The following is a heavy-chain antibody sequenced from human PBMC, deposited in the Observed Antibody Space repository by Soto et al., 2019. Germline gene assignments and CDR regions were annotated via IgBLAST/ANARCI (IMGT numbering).Heavy chain of an antibody. CDR1: GYSISSGYY. Sequence: PSETLSLTCDVSGYSISSGYYWAWVRQPPGKGMEWIGSINHRGNSYYNPSLKSRVTISVDTSKNQGSLKVSSVTAADTAVYYCARRGNDYGSYIDYWGQGTLVTVSS. CDR2: INHRGNS. CDR3: ARRGNDYGSYIDY. V-gene: IGHV4-38-2*01. J-gene: IGHJ4*02. D-gene: IGHD4-17*01.